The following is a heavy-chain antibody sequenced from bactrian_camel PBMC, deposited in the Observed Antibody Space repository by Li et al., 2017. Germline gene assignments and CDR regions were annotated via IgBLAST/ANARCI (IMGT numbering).Heavy chain of an antibody. CDR3: VTAYGYGDRVRSEVT. Sequence: VQLVESGGGSALAGGSVRLSRAASGYTFNTYSWFRQAPGQEREGVACIYSGGVSSYYADSVKGRFTISRDNAKNTLYLQLNSLKSEDTAMYYCVTAYGYGDRVRSEVTWGQGTQVTVS. D-gene: IGHD5*01. CDR1: GYTFNTY. J-gene: IGHJ4*01. V-gene: IGHV3S31*01. CDR2: IYSGGVSS.